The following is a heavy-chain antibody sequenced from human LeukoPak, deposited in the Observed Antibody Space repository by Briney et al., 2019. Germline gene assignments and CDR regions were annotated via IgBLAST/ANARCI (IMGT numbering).Heavy chain of an antibody. V-gene: IGHV3-7*01. Sequence: GGSLRLSCAASGFTFSSYWMSWVRQAPGKGLEWVANIKQDGSEKYYVDSVKGRFTISRDNAKNSLYLQMNSPRAEDTAVYYCARDSPDDYTDYWGQGTLVTVSS. D-gene: IGHD4-4*01. CDR1: GFTFSSYW. J-gene: IGHJ4*02. CDR3: ARDSPDDYTDY. CDR2: IKQDGSEK.